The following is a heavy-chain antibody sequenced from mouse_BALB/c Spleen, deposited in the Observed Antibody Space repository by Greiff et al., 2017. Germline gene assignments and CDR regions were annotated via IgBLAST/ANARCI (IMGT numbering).Heavy chain of an antibody. CDR1: GYSFTDYI. CDR2: INPYYGST. V-gene: IGHV1-39*01. CDR3: ARRNYDAMDY. D-gene: IGHD2-1*01. Sequence: VQLQQTGPELVKPGASVKISCKASGYSFTDYIMLWVKQSHGKSLEWIGNINPYYGSTSYNLKFKGKATLTVDKSSSTAYMQLNSLTSEDSAVYYCARRNYDAMDYWGQGTSVTVSS. J-gene: IGHJ4*01.